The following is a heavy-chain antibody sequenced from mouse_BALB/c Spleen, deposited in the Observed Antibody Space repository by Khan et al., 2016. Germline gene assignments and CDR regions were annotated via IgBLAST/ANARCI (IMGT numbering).Heavy chain of an antibody. J-gene: IGHJ2*01. CDR1: GYTFTSYT. Sequence: QVRLQQSGAELARPGASVKMSCKASGYTFTSYTMHWIIQRPGQGLEWIGYINPSSGSTNYNQRFKDKATLTADKSSSTAYMQLSSLTSEDSAVYYCARSSWDYWGQGTTLTVSS. V-gene: IGHV1-4*01. CDR2: INPSSGST. CDR3: ARSSWDY.